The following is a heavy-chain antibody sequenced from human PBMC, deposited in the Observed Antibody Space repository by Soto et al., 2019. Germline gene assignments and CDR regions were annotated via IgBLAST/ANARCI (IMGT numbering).Heavy chain of an antibody. V-gene: IGHV4-59*08. J-gene: IGHJ6*03. Sequence: ASETLRLTCFASGRTISSPSVSRIRQPPGQGHKWICHIFYSRSTYYHPSLTSRVTISVDTTKNQSSLQLSSVTAADSAVYYCARHSLWDIVVVPAAPRYYYYYCREVWGKRPRITVS. D-gene: IGHD2-2*01. CDR2: IFYSRST. CDR3: ARHSLWDIVVVPAAPRYYYYYCREV. CDR1: GRTISSPS.